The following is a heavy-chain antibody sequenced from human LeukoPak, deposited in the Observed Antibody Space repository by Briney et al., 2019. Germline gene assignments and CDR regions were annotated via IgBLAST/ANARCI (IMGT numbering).Heavy chain of an antibody. CDR3: AKSNGGLSFYYYYYYMDV. Sequence: GGSLRLSCAASGFTFSSYAMSWVRQAPGKGLEGVSAISGSGGSTYYADSVKGRFTISRDNSKNTLYLQMNSLRAEDTAVYYCAKSNGGLSFYYYYYYMDVWGKGTTVTVSS. V-gene: IGHV3-23*01. CDR2: ISGSGGST. J-gene: IGHJ6*03. D-gene: IGHD2/OR15-2a*01. CDR1: GFTFSSYA.